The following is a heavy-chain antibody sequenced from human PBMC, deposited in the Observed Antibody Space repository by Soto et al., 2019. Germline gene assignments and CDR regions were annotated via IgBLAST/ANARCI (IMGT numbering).Heavy chain of an antibody. CDR3: ASVGDSSGYALDY. Sequence: GASVKVSCKASGGTFSSYAISWVRQAPGQGLEWMGGIIPIFGTANYAQKFQGRVTITADESTSTAYMELSSLRSEDTAVYYCASVGDSSGYALDYWGQGTLVTVSS. D-gene: IGHD3-22*01. CDR2: IIPIFGTA. CDR1: GGTFSSYA. V-gene: IGHV1-69*13. J-gene: IGHJ4*02.